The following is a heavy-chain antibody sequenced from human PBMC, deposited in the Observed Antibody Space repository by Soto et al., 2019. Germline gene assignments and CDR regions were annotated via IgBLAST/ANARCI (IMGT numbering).Heavy chain of an antibody. CDR3: VRQYYDFWTDSPDFDY. D-gene: IGHD3-3*01. CDR1: GYTFTKYY. J-gene: IGHJ4*02. CDR2: ISPNSGGP. Sequence: ASVKVSCKASGYTFTKYYISCVRQAPGQGLEWLGLISPNSGGPSYAQKFEGRVTMTTDTSTTTAYLELRSLRSDDTAVYYCVRQYYDFWTDSPDFDYWGQGPLVSVSS. V-gene: IGHV1-18*04.